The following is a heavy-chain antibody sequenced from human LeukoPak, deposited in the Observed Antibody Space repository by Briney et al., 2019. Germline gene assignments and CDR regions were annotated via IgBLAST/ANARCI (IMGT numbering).Heavy chain of an antibody. CDR3: ARGQYQLL. CDR1: GFIFSSYW. D-gene: IGHD2-2*01. Sequence: GGSLRLSCAASGFIFSSYWMSWVRQAPGKGLEWVAKVNPDGNEKYYVDSVRGRFAISKDNPKNSVYLQMDSLKAEDTAVYYCARGQYQLLWGKGALIIVSS. CDR2: VNPDGNEK. J-gene: IGHJ4*02. V-gene: IGHV3-7*04.